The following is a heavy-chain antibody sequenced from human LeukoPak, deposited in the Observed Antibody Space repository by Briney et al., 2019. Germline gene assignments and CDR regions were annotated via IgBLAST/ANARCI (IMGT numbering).Heavy chain of an antibody. CDR2: IYYSGST. V-gene: IGHV4-59*01. Sequence: SETLSLTCTVSGGFISSYYWSWIRQRPGKGLEWIGYIYYSGSTNYNPSLKSRVTISVDTSKNQFSLKLSSVTAADTAVYYCASTGTRPYDAFDIWGQGTMVTVSS. D-gene: IGHD1-1*01. J-gene: IGHJ3*02. CDR1: GGFISSYY. CDR3: ASTGTRPYDAFDI.